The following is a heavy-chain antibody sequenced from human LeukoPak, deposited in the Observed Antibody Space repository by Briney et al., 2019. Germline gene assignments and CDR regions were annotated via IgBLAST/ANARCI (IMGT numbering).Heavy chain of an antibody. CDR1: GYTFTDYY. V-gene: IGHV1-2*02. CDR3: ARGRGPLNYYDSGNDAFDM. Sequence: GGSLRLSCAASGYTFTDYYLHWVRQAPGQGLEWMGWIDPNSSGPDYAQKFQGRVTMTRDTSMSTAYMELIRLRSDDTAVYYCARGRGPLNYYDSGNDAFDMWGQGTTVTVSS. CDR2: IDPNSSGP. J-gene: IGHJ3*02. D-gene: IGHD3-22*01.